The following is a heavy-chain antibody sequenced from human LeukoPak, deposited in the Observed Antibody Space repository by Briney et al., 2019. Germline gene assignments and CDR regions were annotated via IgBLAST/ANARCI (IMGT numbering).Heavy chain of an antibody. J-gene: IGHJ6*03. Sequence: GGSLRLSCAASGFTFSSYAMHWVRQAPGKGLEWVAVISYDGSNKYYAESVKGRFTISRDNSKNTLYLQMNSLRAEDTAVYHCAKGSKAVVFTRDHYMDVWGKGTTVTVSS. CDR2: ISYDGSNK. D-gene: IGHD3-22*01. V-gene: IGHV3-30*04. CDR3: AKGSKAVVFTRDHYMDV. CDR1: GFTFSSYA.